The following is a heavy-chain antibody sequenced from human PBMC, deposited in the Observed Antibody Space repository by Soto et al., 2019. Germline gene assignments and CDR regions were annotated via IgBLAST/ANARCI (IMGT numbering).Heavy chain of an antibody. J-gene: IGHJ6*02. CDR3: ARDPEYFWSGCSRYYGMDV. CDR1: GGSFSGYY. V-gene: IGHV4-59*01. Sequence: SETLSLTCAVYGGSFSGYYWSWIRQPPGKGLEWIGYIYYSGSTNYNPSLKSRVTISVDTSKNQFSLKLSSVTAADTAVYYCARDPEYFWSGCSRYYGMDVWGQGTTVT. D-gene: IGHD3-3*01. CDR2: IYYSGST.